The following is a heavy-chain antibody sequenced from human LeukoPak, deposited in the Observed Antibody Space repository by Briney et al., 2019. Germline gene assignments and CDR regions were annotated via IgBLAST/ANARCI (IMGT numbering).Heavy chain of an antibody. D-gene: IGHD5-24*01. J-gene: IGHJ4*02. CDR3: TGQVEMATIL. V-gene: IGHV3-15*05. CDR1: GFTFSHAW. CDR2: IKSKTDGGTT. Sequence: GGSLRLSCAASGFTFSHAWMSWVRQAPGKGLEWVGRIKSKTDGGTTDYAAPVKGRLTISRDDSKNTLYLQVNSLKTEDTAVYYCTGQVEMATILWGQGTLVTASS.